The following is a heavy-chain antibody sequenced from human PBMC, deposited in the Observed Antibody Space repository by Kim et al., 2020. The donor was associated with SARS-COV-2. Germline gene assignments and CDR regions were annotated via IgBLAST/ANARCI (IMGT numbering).Heavy chain of an antibody. J-gene: IGHJ6*02. CDR1: GFTFSSYA. V-gene: IGHV3-30*04. D-gene: IGHD3-16*01. CDR2: ISYDGSNK. Sequence: GASLRLSCAASGFTFSSYAMHWVRQAPGKGLEWVAVISYDGSNKYYADSVKGRFTISRDNSKNTLYLQMNSLRAEDTAVYYCARARGGSYAYGMDVWGQGTTVTVSS. CDR3: ARARGGSYAYGMDV.